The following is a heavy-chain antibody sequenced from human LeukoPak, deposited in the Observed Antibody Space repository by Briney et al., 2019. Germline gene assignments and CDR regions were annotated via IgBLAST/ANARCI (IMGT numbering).Heavy chain of an antibody. J-gene: IGHJ4*02. D-gene: IGHD2-8*01. CDR2: IYYSGST. CDR1: GGSISSSIYY. V-gene: IGHV4-39*01. Sequence: SETLSLTCTVSGGSISSSIYYWGWIRKPPGKGLEWIGNIYYSGSTYYNPSLKSRVTISVDTSKNQFSLELISVTAADTAVYYCASSYCSSGICYIYFDYWGQGTLVTVSS. CDR3: ASSYCSSGICYIYFDY.